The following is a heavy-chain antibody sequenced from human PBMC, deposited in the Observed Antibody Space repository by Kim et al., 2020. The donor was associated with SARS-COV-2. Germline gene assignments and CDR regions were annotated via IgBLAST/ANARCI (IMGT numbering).Heavy chain of an antibody. Sequence: INHSGSTNYNPSLKSRVTISVDTSKNQFSLKLSSVTAADTAVYYCASPVDPWGQGTLVTVSS. CDR3: ASPVDP. J-gene: IGHJ5*02. CDR2: INHSGST. V-gene: IGHV4-34*01.